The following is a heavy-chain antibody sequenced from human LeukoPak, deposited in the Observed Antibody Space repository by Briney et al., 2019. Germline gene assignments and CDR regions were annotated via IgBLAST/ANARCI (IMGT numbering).Heavy chain of an antibody. V-gene: IGHV4-34*01. Sequence: SETLSLTCAVYGGSYSGYYWGLIRQPPGKELEWIGEISHSGSTNYNPSLKSRITISVDTSKNQFSLKLSSVTAADTAVYYCARGRGYNSFDYWGQGTLVTVSS. J-gene: IGHJ4*02. CDR3: ARGRGYNSFDY. CDR1: GGSYSGYY. D-gene: IGHD2/OR15-2a*01. CDR2: ISHSGST.